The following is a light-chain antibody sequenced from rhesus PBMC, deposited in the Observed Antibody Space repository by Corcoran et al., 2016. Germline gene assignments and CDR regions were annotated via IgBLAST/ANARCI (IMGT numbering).Light chain of an antibody. CDR3: QHYYSTPFT. CDR1: QGITND. Sequence: DIQMTQSPSSLSASVGDRVTITCRASQGITNDLAWYQQKPGETPKLLIYGASSLQSGIPSRFSGSGSGTDFTLTISSLQSEDFATYYCQHYYSTPFTFGPGTKLDIK. V-gene: IGKV1-21*01. J-gene: IGKJ3*01. CDR2: GAS.